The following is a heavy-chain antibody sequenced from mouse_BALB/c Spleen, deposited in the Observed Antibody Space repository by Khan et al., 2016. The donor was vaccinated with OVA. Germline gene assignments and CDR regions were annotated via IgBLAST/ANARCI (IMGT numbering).Heavy chain of an antibody. CDR2: INPHIGET. CDR3: ARIYGSDFDY. Sequence: VQLKQSGPELVKPGASVKISCKASGYSFTGYFMNWVMQSHGKSLEWIGRINPHIGETFYNQKFKGKATLTVEESSSTAHMDLRSLASEDSAVYYCARIYGSDFDYWGQGTTLTVSS. D-gene: IGHD1-1*01. J-gene: IGHJ2*01. CDR1: GYSFTGYF. V-gene: IGHV1-20*02.